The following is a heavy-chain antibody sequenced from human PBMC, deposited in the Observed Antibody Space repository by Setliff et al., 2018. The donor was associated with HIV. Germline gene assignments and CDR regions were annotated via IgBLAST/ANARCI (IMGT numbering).Heavy chain of an antibody. V-gene: IGHV4-59*01. Sequence: SETLSLTFTVSGGSISSYYWSWIRQPPGKGLEWIGYIYYSGSTNYNPSLKSRVTISVDTSKNQFSLKLSSVTAADTAVYYCARGPSSSDAFDIWGQGTMVTVSS. CDR2: IYYSGST. CDR3: ARGPSSSDAFDI. CDR1: GGSISSYY. J-gene: IGHJ3*02. D-gene: IGHD6-6*01.